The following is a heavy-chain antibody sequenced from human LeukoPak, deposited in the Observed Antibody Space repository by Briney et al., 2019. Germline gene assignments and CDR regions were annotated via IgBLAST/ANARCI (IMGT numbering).Heavy chain of an antibody. J-gene: IGHJ4*02. D-gene: IGHD3-22*01. CDR1: GFTFSNAW. Sequence: GGSLRLSCAASGFTFSNAWMSWVRQAPGKGLEWVGRIKSKTDGGTTDYAALVKGRFTISRDDSKNTLYLQMNSLKTEDTAVYYCTTDRYYDSSGYFIPYYFDYWGQGTLVTVSS. CDR2: IKSKTDGGTT. V-gene: IGHV3-15*01. CDR3: TTDRYYDSSGYFIPYYFDY.